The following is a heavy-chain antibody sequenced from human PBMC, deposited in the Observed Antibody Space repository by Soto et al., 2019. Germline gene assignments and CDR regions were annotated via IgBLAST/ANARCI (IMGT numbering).Heavy chain of an antibody. CDR2: IYYSGTT. V-gene: IGHV4-39*01. J-gene: IGHJ4*02. Sequence: PSETLSLTCTVSGGSISSSSYYWGWIRQPPGKGLVWIGSIYYSGTTYYNPSLKSRVTISVDTSKNQFSLKLSSVTAADTAVYYCARHRGYYDILTGYYTELNFDYWGQGTLVTVSP. D-gene: IGHD3-9*01. CDR3: ARHRGYYDILTGYYTELNFDY. CDR1: GGSISSSSYY.